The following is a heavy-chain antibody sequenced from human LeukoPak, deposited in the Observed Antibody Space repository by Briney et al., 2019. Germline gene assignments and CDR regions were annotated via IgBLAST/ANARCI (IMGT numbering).Heavy chain of an antibody. CDR3: ARGVEPLAANTLAY. Sequence: GGSLRLSCAASGFTVITNDMTWVRQAPGKGLEWVSVLYSDGNTKYEDSVQGRFTISRDNSKNTLYLEMNSLSPDDTAVYYCARGVEPLAANTLAYWGQGTLVTVS. J-gene: IGHJ4*02. CDR1: GFTVITND. CDR2: LYSDGNT. V-gene: IGHV3-53*01. D-gene: IGHD1-14*01.